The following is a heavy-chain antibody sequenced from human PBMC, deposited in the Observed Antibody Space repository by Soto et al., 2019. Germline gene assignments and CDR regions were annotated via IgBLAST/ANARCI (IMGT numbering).Heavy chain of an antibody. D-gene: IGHD5-18*01. CDR1: GYTFTGYG. CDR3: ARDHSRGYSYGLNWFDP. Sequence: ASVKVSCKASGYTFTGYGISWVRQAPGQGLEWMGWISAYNGNTNYAQKLQGRVTMTTDTYTSTAYMELRSLRSDDTAVYYCARDHSRGYSYGLNWFDPWGQGTLVTVSS. CDR2: ISAYNGNT. J-gene: IGHJ5*02. V-gene: IGHV1-18*01.